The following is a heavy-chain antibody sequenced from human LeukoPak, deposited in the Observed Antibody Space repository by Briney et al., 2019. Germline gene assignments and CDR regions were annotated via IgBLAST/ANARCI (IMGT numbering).Heavy chain of an antibody. CDR1: GGSISSYY. Sequence: SETLSLTCTVSGGSISSYYWSWIRQPPGKGLEWIGYINYSGSTNYNPSLKSRVTISVDTSKNQFSLKLSSVTAADTAVYYCARGYSSGYGGPFEYFQHWGQGTLVTVSS. D-gene: IGHD6-19*01. V-gene: IGHV4-59*01. CDR2: INYSGST. J-gene: IGHJ1*01. CDR3: ARGYSSGYGGPFEYFQH.